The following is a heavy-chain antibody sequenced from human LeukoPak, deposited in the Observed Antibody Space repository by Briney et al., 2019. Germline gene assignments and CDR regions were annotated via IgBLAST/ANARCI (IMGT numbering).Heavy chain of an antibody. CDR2: ISGSGGST. J-gene: IGHJ4*02. D-gene: IGHD4-11*01. Sequence: GGSLRLSCAASGFTFSSYAMSWVRQAPGKGLEWVSAISGSGGSTYYADSVKGRFTISRDNSKNTLYLQMNSLRAEDTAVYYCAKATYSNYGLLLNYFDYWGQGTLVTVSS. CDR1: GFTFSSYA. V-gene: IGHV3-23*01. CDR3: AKATYSNYGLLLNYFDY.